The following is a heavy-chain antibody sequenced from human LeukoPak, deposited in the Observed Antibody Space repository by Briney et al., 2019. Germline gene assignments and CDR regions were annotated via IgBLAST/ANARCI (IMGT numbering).Heavy chain of an antibody. CDR1: GFTFSDHY. J-gene: IGHJ3*02. V-gene: IGHV3-72*01. D-gene: IGHD4-23*01. CDR3: ARGLDYGGNSDAFDI. Sequence: GGSLRLSCAASGFTFSDHYMDWVRQAPGKGLEWVGRSRNKATSYTTEYAASVKGRFIISRDDSKNSLYPQMNSLKTEDTAVYYCARGLDYGGNSDAFDIWGQGTMVTVSS. CDR2: SRNKATSYTT.